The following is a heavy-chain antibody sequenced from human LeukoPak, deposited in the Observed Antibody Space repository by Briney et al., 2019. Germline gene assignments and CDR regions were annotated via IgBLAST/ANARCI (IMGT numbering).Heavy chain of an antibody. CDR3: AIQGDQRITIFGAAG. Sequence: GGSLRLSCAASGFTFSSYAMSWVRQAPGKGLEWVSAISGSGGSTYYADSVKGRFTISRDNSKNTLYLQMNSLRAEDTAVYYCAIQGDQRITIFGAAGWGQGTLVTVSS. D-gene: IGHD3-3*01. J-gene: IGHJ4*02. CDR2: ISGSGGST. V-gene: IGHV3-23*01. CDR1: GFTFSSYA.